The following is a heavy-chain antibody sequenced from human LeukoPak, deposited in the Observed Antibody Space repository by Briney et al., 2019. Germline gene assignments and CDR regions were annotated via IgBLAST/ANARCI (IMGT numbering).Heavy chain of an antibody. D-gene: IGHD3-10*01. CDR3: ARGRFGDYCLDV. Sequence: SETLSLXCTVSGGSFGNYYWRWIRQPAGKGLEWIGHIYTSGSTGYNPSLKSRVTMSVDTSKKQFSLYLSSVTAADTAVYYCARGRFGDYCLDVWGKGTTVTVSS. CDR2: IYTSGST. V-gene: IGHV4-4*07. J-gene: IGHJ6*03. CDR1: GGSFGNYY.